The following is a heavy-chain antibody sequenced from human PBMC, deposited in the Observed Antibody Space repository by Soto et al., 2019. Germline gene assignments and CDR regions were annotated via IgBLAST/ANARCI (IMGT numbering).Heavy chain of an antibody. CDR2: IYYSGST. CDR1: GGSISSGGYY. J-gene: IGHJ4*02. V-gene: IGHV4-31*03. CDR3: ARGYSKTIDY. D-gene: IGHD6-13*01. Sequence: SETLSLTCTVSGGSISSGGYYWSWIRQHPGKGLEWIGYIYYSGSTYYNPSLKSRVTISVDTSKNQFSLKLSSVTAADTAVYYCARGYSKTIDYWGQGTLVTVSS.